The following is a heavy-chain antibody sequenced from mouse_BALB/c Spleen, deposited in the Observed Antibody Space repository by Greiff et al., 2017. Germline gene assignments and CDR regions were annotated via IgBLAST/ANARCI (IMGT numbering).Heavy chain of an antibody. V-gene: IGHV5-9-4*01. Sequence: EVKLVESGGGLVKPGGSLKLSCAASGFTFSSYAMSWVRQSPEKRLEWVAEISSGGSYTYYPDTVTGRFTISRDNAKNTLYLEMSSLRSEDTAMYYCARSAPYDYDVDYAMDYWGQGTSVTVSS. D-gene: IGHD2-4*01. CDR2: ISSGGSYT. CDR3: ARSAPYDYDVDYAMDY. J-gene: IGHJ4*01. CDR1: GFTFSSYA.